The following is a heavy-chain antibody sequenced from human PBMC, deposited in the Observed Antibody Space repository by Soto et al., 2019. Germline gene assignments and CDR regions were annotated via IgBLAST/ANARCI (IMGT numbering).Heavy chain of an antibody. V-gene: IGHV1-69*06. D-gene: IGHD2-21*02. CDR1: GGTFSSYA. J-gene: IGHJ6*02. CDR2: IIPIFGTA. CDR3: ASRGRGHIVVVTADYYYYYGMDV. Sequence: EASVKVSCKASGGTFSSYAISWVRQAPGQGLEWMGGIIPIFGTANYAQKFQGRVTITADKSTSTAYMELSSLRSEDTAVYYCASRGRGHIVVVTADYYYYYGMDVWGQGTTVTVSS.